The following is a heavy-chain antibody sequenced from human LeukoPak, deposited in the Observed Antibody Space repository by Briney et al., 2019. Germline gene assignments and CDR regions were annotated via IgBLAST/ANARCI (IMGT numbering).Heavy chain of an antibody. CDR3: AKDARVDTAMVLYTHFDY. V-gene: IGHV3-23*01. Sequence: GGSLRLSCAASGFTFSSYAMSWVRQAPGKGLEWVSAISGSGGSAYYADSVKGRFTISRDNSKNTLYLQMNSLRAEDTAVYYCAKDARVDTAMVLYTHFDYWGQGTLVTVSS. CDR1: GFTFSSYA. CDR2: ISGSGGSA. D-gene: IGHD5-18*01. J-gene: IGHJ4*02.